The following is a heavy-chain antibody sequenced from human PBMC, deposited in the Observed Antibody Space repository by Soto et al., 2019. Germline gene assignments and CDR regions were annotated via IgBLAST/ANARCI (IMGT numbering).Heavy chain of an antibody. CDR3: AKNQRNMATMQSYYYYGMDV. CDR2: ISYDGSNK. CDR1: GFTFSSYG. J-gene: IGHJ6*02. V-gene: IGHV3-30*18. D-gene: IGHD5-12*01. Sequence: QVQLVESGGGVVQPGRSLRLSCAASGFTFSSYGMHWVRQAPGKGLEWVAVISYDGSNKYYADSVKGRFTISRDNSNTTLYLQMNSLRAEDTAVYYCAKNQRNMATMQSYYYYGMDVWGQGTTVTVSS.